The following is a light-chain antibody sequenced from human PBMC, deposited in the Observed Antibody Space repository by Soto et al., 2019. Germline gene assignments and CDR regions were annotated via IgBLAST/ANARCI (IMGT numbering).Light chain of an antibody. Sequence: QSALTQPASVFGSPGQSITISCTGTSSDVGGYNFVSWYQQHPGKAPKLMIYEVSSRPSGVSNRFSCSKSGNTASLTISGLQPEDEADYYCSSYTTSSTLVFGTGTKVTVL. CDR2: EVS. CDR3: SSYTTSSTLV. CDR1: SSDVGGYNF. V-gene: IGLV2-14*03. J-gene: IGLJ1*01.